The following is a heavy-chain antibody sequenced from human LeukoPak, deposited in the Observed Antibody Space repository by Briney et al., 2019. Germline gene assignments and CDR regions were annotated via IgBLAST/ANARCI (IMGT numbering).Heavy chain of an antibody. CDR2: MNPNSGNT. Sequence: ASVKVSCKASGYTFTSYDINWVRQATGQGLEWMGWMNPNSGNTGYAQKFQGRVTMTRNTSISTAYMELSSLRPEDTAVYYCARGLSYYYGSGSYQGYYWGQGTLVTVSS. D-gene: IGHD3-10*01. J-gene: IGHJ4*02. CDR3: ARGLSYYYGSGSYQGYY. V-gene: IGHV1-8*01. CDR1: GYTFTSYD.